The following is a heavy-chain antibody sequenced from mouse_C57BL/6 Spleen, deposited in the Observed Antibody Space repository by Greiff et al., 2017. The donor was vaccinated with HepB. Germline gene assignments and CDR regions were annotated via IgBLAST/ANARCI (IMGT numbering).Heavy chain of an antibody. J-gene: IGHJ1*03. Sequence: EVKLVESGGGLVQSGRSLRLSCATSGFTFSDFYMEWVRQAPGKGLEWIAASRNKANDYTTEYSASVKGRFIVSRDTSQSILYLQMNALRAEDTAIYDWARDARVTTRVWYFDVWGTGTTVTVSS. CDR1: GFTFSDFY. CDR2: SRNKANDYTT. CDR3: ARDARVTTRVWYFDV. D-gene: IGHD2-1*01. V-gene: IGHV7-1*01.